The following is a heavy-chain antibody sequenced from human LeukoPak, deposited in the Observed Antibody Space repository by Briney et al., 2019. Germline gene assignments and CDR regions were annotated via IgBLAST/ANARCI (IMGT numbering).Heavy chain of an antibody. V-gene: IGHV4-34*01. D-gene: IGHD6-13*01. CDR1: GGSFSGYY. CDR3: ARGGMAAGVSDNWFDP. CDR2: INHSGGT. Sequence: SETLSLTCAVYGGSFSGYYWSWIRQPPGKGLEWIGEINHSGGTHYSPSLKSRVTISVDTSKNQFSLRLSSVTAADTAVYYCARGGMAAGVSDNWFDPWGQGTLVTVSS. J-gene: IGHJ5*02.